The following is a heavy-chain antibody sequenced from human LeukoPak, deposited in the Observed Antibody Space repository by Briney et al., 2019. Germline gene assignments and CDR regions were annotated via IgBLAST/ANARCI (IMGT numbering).Heavy chain of an antibody. V-gene: IGHV3-21*04. D-gene: IGHD3-10*01. CDR1: GFTFSSYS. J-gene: IGHJ4*02. Sequence: GGSLRLSCTASGFTFSSYSMNWVRQAPGKGLEWVSSISSSSTYIYYADSVKGRFTISRDNSKNTLYLQMNSLRAEDTAVYYCAKDGSGTYYYYFDYWGQGTLVTVSS. CDR3: AKDGSGTYYYYFDY. CDR2: ISSSSTYI.